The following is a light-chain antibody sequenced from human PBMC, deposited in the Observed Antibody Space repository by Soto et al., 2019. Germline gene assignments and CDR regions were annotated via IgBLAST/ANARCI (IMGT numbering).Light chain of an antibody. J-gene: IGKJ1*01. CDR1: QSVNPYY. CDR3: QYYGSSPWT. V-gene: IGKV3-20*01. Sequence: EIVLTQSPGTLSLSPGERATLSCRASQSVNPYYLAWYQQKPGQAPRLLISSASSRATGITDRFSGSGSGTDFTLTIRRLEPEDFVVYYCQYYGSSPWTFGQGTKVEIK. CDR2: SAS.